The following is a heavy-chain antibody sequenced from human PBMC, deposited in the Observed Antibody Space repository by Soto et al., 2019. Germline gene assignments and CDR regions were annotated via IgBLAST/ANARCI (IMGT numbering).Heavy chain of an antibody. Sequence: ASVKVSCKASGYTFTSYYMHWVRQAPGQGLEWMGIINPSGGTANYAQKFQGRVTITADESTSTAYMELSSLRSEDTAVYYCARGSRPTMIVVVTAAFDIWGQGTMVTVSS. D-gene: IGHD3-22*01. CDR1: GYTFTSYY. CDR2: INPSGGTA. J-gene: IGHJ3*02. V-gene: IGHV1-46*03. CDR3: ARGSRPTMIVVVTAAFDI.